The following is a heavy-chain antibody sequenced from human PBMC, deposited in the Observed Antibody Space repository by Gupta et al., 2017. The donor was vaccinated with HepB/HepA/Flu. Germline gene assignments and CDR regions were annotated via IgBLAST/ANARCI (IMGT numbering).Heavy chain of an antibody. CDR2: ISWNSGSI. J-gene: IGHJ4*02. Sequence: EVQLVESGGGLVQPGRSLRLSCAASGFTFDDFGMHWVRQTPGKGLEWVSGISWNSGSIGYADSVKGRFTISRDNAKNSLYLQMNSLRAEXTALYYCAXGHSYTMLGLCDYWGQGTLITVSS. D-gene: IGHD3-10*02. V-gene: IGHV3-9*01. CDR3: AXGHSYTMLGLCDY. CDR1: GFTFDDFG.